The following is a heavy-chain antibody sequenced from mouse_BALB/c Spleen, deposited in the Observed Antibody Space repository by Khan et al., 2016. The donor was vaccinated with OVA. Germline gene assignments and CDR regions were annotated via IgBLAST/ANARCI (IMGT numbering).Heavy chain of an antibody. Sequence: EVQLQESGPSLVKPSQTLSLTCSVTGDSITSGYCSWIRKFPGNKLEYIGYMIYSGNTYYNPSLKSRISITRHTSKNQYYLQLNSVTTEDTATYXCARSTYTYAFAYWGQGTLVTVSA. CDR1: GDSITSGY. D-gene: IGHD2-14*01. J-gene: IGHJ3*01. CDR2: MIYSGNT. CDR3: ARSTYTYAFAY. V-gene: IGHV3-8*02.